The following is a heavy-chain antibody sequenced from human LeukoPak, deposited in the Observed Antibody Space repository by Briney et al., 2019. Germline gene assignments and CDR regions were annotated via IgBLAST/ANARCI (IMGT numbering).Heavy chain of an antibody. J-gene: IGHJ4*02. CDR2: INHSGST. Sequence: SETLSLTCAVYGESLSKYYWTWIRQSPGKGLEWIGEINHSGSTNLNPSLKSRVTLSVDTSKHQFSLKLTSVTAADAAVYYCASSVGSTDYWGQGTLVTVSS. D-gene: IGHD1-26*01. CDR3: ASSVGSTDY. V-gene: IGHV4-34*01. CDR1: GESLSKYY.